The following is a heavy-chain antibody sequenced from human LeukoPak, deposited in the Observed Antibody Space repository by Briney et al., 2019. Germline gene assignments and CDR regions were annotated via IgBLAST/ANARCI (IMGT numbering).Heavy chain of an antibody. CDR1: GFTFSSYD. V-gene: IGHV3-13*01. CDR3: AREYCSGGSCYTDY. CDR2: IGTAGDT. J-gene: IGHJ4*02. Sequence: GGSLRLSCAASGFTFSSYDMHWVRQATGKGLEWVSAIGTAGDTYYPGSVKGRFTISRENAKNSLYLQMNSLRAEDTAVYYCAREYCSGGSCYTDYWGQGTLVTVSS. D-gene: IGHD2-15*01.